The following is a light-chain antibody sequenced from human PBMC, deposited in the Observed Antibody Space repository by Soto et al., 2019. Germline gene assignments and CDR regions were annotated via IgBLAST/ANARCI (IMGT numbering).Light chain of an antibody. Sequence: DIQMTQSPSSLPASVGDRVTITCRTSQTISSYLNWYQQKPGKAPKLLISTASSLQSGVPSRFSGGGSGTNFTLTISSLQPEDFATYYCQQSYSTPRYTFGQGTKLEIK. CDR2: TAS. CDR1: QTISSY. J-gene: IGKJ2*01. CDR3: QQSYSTPRYT. V-gene: IGKV1-39*01.